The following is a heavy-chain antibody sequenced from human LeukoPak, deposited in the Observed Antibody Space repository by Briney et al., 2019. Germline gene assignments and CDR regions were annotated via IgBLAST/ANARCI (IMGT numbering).Heavy chain of an antibody. V-gene: IGHV4-34*01. J-gene: IGHJ4*02. CDR2: INHSGST. CDR1: GGSFSGYY. D-gene: IGHD3-3*01. CDR3: ARLSRIGSGYYCDY. Sequence: PSETLSLTCAVYGGSFSGYYWSWIRQPPGKGLEWIGEINHSGSTNYNPSLKSRVTISVDTSKNQFSLKLRSATAEDTAVYYCARLSRIGSGYYCDYWGQGTLVTVSS.